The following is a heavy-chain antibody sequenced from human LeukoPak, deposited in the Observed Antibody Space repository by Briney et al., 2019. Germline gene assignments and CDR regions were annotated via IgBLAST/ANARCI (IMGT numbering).Heavy chain of an antibody. J-gene: IGHJ4*02. Sequence: LGGSLRLSCAASGFPFSSFWVSWVRQAPGKGLEWVANIKQDGSEKYYVDSVRGRFTISRDNAKNSLYLQMNSLRAEDTAVDYCARDGQSTYYYDSSSSDYWGQGTLVTVSS. CDR1: GFPFSSFW. V-gene: IGHV3-7*01. D-gene: IGHD3-22*01. CDR2: IKQDGSEK. CDR3: ARDGQSTYYYDSSSSDY.